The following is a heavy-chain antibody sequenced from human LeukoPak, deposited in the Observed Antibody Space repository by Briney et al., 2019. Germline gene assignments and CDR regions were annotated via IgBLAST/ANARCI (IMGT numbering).Heavy chain of an antibody. V-gene: IGHV4-39*07. CDR3: ARYPSGWGAPGWYFDL. CDR1: GGSISSSSYY. Sequence: TSETLSLTCTVSGGSISSSSYYWGWIRQPPGKGLEWIGSIYYSRSTYYNPSLKSRVTISVDTSKNQFSLKLSSVTAADTAVYYCARYPSGWGAPGWYFDLWGRGTLVTVSS. J-gene: IGHJ2*01. D-gene: IGHD6-19*01. CDR2: IYYSRST.